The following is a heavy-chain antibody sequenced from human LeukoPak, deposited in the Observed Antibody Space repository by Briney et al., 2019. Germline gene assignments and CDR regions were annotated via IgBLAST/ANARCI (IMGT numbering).Heavy chain of an antibody. CDR2: ISGSGGST. D-gene: IGHD3-22*01. CDR1: GFIFSSYA. Sequence: GGSLRLSYAASGFIFSSYAMSWVRQAPGKGLEWVSAISGSGGSTYYADSVKGRFTISRDNSKNTLYLQMNSLRAEDTAVYYCGKLGRWSTLYCYDSSGYYKDCWGQGTLVTVSS. J-gene: IGHJ4*02. V-gene: IGHV3-23*01. CDR3: GKLGRWSTLYCYDSSGYYKDC.